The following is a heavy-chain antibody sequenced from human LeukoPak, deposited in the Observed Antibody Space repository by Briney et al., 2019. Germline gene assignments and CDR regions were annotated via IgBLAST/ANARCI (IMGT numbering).Heavy chain of an antibody. D-gene: IGHD1-26*01. CDR1: RFTFSNYW. Sequence: PGGSPRLSCAASRFTFSNYWMSWVRQAPGKGLEWVANIKQDGGEKYCVDSVKGRFTISRDNTKNSLYLQMNSLRAEDTAVYYCATDHLRVGATGASDTWGQGTMVTVSS. J-gene: IGHJ3*02. CDR2: IKQDGGEK. V-gene: IGHV3-7*05. CDR3: ATDHLRVGATGASDT.